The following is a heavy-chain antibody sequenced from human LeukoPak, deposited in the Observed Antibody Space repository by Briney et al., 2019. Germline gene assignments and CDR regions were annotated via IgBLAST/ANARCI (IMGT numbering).Heavy chain of an antibody. CDR2: IHSSGTT. V-gene: IGHV4-4*07. CDR3: AHIPSKSDLMDV. J-gene: IGHJ6*02. D-gene: IGHD2-21*01. CDR1: GGSIRSYS. Sequence: SETLSLTCSVSGGSIRSYSWSWIRQPAGKGLEWIGRIHSSGTTYYNPSLKSRVTMSVESSKNQLSLKLTSVTAADTAVYYCAHIPSKSDLMDVWGQGTTVTVSS.